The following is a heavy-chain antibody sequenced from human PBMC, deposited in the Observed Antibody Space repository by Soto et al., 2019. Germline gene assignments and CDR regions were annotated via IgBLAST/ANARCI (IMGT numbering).Heavy chain of an antibody. CDR2: INPNSGGT. V-gene: IGHV1-2*04. Sequence: ASVKVSCKASGYTFTGYYMHWVRQAPGQGLEWMGWINPNSGGTNYAQKFQGWVTMTRDTSISTAYMELSRLRSDDTAVYYCARAAGYCSGGSCHDYYYYYGMDVWGQGTTVTVSS. J-gene: IGHJ6*02. CDR1: GYTFTGYY. D-gene: IGHD2-15*01. CDR3: ARAAGYCSGGSCHDYYYYYGMDV.